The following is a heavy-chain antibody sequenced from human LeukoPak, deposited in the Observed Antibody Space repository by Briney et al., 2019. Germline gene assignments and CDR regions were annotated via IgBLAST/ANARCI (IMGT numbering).Heavy chain of an antibody. V-gene: IGHV3-30*18. CDR1: GFTFSSYG. J-gene: IGHJ6*02. D-gene: IGHD3-3*01. Sequence: PGGSLRLSCAASGFTFSSYGMHWVRQAPGKGLEWVAVISYDGRNKYYADSVKGRFTISRDNSKNTLYLQMNSLRAEDTAVYYCAKRRLRFLEWLSPYYYYYGMDVWGQGTTVTVSS. CDR3: AKRRLRFLEWLSPYYYYYGMDV. CDR2: ISYDGRNK.